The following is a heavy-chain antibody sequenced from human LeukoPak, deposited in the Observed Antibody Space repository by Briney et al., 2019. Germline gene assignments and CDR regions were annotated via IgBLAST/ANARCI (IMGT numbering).Heavy chain of an antibody. CDR2: ISFGGGHI. CDR3: ARIVLTPPYGMDV. D-gene: IGHD2/OR15-2a*01. V-gene: IGHV3-21*01. CDR1: RITFSSYS. J-gene: IGHJ6*02. Sequence: GGSLRLSCVASRITFSSYSMTWVRRAPGTGLEWVSSISFGGGHIFYTDSVKGRFTIFRDDSKNSLYLEMNSLRAEDTAVYFCARIVLTPPYGMDVWGQGTTVTVSS.